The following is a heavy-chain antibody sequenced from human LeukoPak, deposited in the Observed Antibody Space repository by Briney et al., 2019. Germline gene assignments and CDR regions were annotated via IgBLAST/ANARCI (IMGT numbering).Heavy chain of an antibody. CDR3: ATANRLTRDSSGYYPDS. D-gene: IGHD3-22*01. Sequence: GASVKVSCKVSGYTLTELSTHWVRQAPGKGLEWMGGFDPEDGEIVYAQNFQGRVTMTEDTSTDTAYMELSSLRSEDTAIYYCATANRLTRDSSGYYPDSWGQGTPVTVSS. CDR2: FDPEDGEI. J-gene: IGHJ4*02. V-gene: IGHV1-24*01. CDR1: GYTLTELS.